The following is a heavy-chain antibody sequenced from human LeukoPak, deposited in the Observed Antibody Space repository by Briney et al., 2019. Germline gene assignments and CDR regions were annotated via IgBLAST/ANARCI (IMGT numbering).Heavy chain of an antibody. J-gene: IGHJ4*02. CDR3: AKDPFSQYIYGSGSYYNVLSHVNYFDY. D-gene: IGHD3-10*01. Sequence: PGGSLRLSCAASGFTFSSYAMSWVRQAPGKGLEWVSEISGSGGSTNYADSVKGRFTISRDNSKNTLYLQMNSLRAEDTAVYYCAKDPFSQYIYGSGSYYNVLSHVNYFDYWGQGTLVTVSS. CDR1: GFTFSSYA. CDR2: ISGSGGST. V-gene: IGHV3-23*01.